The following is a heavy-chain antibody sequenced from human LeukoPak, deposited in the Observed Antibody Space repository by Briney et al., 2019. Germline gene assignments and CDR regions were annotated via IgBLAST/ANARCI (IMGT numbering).Heavy chain of an antibody. CDR2: IYYSGST. CDR3: ARVSIVGATTVFDY. CDR1: GGSISSYY. Sequence: SETLSLTCTVSGGSISSYYWSWIRQPPGKGLEWIGYIYYSGSTNYNPSLKSRVTISVDTSKNQFSLKLSSVTAADTAVYYCARVSIVGATTVFDYWGQGTLATVSS. V-gene: IGHV4-59*01. D-gene: IGHD1-26*01. J-gene: IGHJ4*02.